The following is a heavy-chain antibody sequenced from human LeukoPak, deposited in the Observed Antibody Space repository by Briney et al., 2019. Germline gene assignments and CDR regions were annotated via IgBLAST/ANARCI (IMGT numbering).Heavy chain of an antibody. V-gene: IGHV3-48*04. CDR1: GFTFSDYS. Sequence: GGSLRLSCAASGFTFSDYSMNWVRQAPGKGLERVSYISFSVNTKYYGDSVKGRFTISRDNAKNSLYLQMNSLRAEDTAVYYCARSSGDGYDFGANWFDPWGQGTLVTVSS. J-gene: IGHJ5*02. CDR3: ARSSGDGYDFGANWFDP. CDR2: ISFSVNTK. D-gene: IGHD5-12*01.